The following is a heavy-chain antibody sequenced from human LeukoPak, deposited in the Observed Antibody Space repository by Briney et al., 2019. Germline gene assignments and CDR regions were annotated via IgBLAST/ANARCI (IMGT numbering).Heavy chain of an antibody. V-gene: IGHV4-34*01. CDR2: INHSGST. CDR3: AIDSSGSADAFDI. Sequence: PSETLSLTCAVYGVSFSGYYWSWIRQPPGKGLEWIGEINHSGSTNYNPSLKSRVTISVDTSKNQFSLKLSSVTAADTAVYYCAIDSSGSADAFDIWGQGTMVTVSS. J-gene: IGHJ3*02. CDR1: GVSFSGYY. D-gene: IGHD3-22*01.